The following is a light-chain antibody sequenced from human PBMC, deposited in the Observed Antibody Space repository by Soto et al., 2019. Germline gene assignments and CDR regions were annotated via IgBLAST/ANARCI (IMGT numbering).Light chain of an antibody. CDR1: QSIGTW. Sequence: DIPMTQSPSTLSAFVGDRVTITCRASQSIGTWLAWYQQKPGKAPKILIYKASSLETGVPSRFSGSGSGTEFTLTISSLQPDDFATYYCQQYDNLYTFGQGTKLEIK. CDR2: KAS. J-gene: IGKJ2*01. V-gene: IGKV1-5*03. CDR3: QQYDNLYT.